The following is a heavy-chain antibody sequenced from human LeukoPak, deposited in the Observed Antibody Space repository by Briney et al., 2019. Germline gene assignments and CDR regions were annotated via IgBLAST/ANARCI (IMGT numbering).Heavy chain of an antibody. J-gene: IGHJ4*02. Sequence: GESLKISCKGSGYSFTSYWIGWVRQMPGKGLEWMGIIYPGDSDTGYSPSFQGQVTISADKSISTAYLQWSSLKASDTAMYYCATAIAARPEGLSNFDYWGQGTLVTVSS. CDR1: GYSFTSYW. V-gene: IGHV5-51*01. CDR3: ATAIAARPEGLSNFDY. D-gene: IGHD6-6*01. CDR2: IYPGDSDT.